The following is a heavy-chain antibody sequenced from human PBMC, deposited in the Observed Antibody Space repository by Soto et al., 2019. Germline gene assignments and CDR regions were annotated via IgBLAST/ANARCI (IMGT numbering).Heavy chain of an antibody. CDR2: IWYDGSNK. CDR3: ARDKVVFRARYYYYGMDV. V-gene: IGHV3-33*01. J-gene: IGHJ6*02. Sequence: GGSLRLSCAASGFTFSSYGMHWVRQAPGKGLEWVAVIWYDGSNKYYADSVKGRFTISRDNSKNTLYLQMNSLRAEDTAVYYCARDKVVFRARYYYYGMDVWGQGTTVTVSS. D-gene: IGHD2-15*01. CDR1: GFTFSSYG.